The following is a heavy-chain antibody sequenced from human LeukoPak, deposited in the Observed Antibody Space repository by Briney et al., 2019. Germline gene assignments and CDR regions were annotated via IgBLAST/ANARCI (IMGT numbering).Heavy chain of an antibody. Sequence: SGTLSLTCTVSGGSMSSSSHYWGWIRQPPGKGLEWIASIYYIGTTSYNPSLKSRVTISVDTSKKQFSLKLDSVTAADTAVYYCARHRRYSSGWYGAFDIWGQGTMVTAAS. J-gene: IGHJ3*02. CDR1: GGSMSSSSHY. CDR2: IYYIGTT. V-gene: IGHV4-39*01. CDR3: ARHRRYSSGWYGAFDI. D-gene: IGHD6-19*01.